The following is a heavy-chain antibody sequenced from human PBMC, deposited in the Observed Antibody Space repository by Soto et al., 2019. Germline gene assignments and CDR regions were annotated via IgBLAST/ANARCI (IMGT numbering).Heavy chain of an antibody. CDR2: ISGYNGYT. V-gene: IGHV1-18*01. D-gene: IGHD3-10*01. Sequence: GASVKVSCKASGYTFGTYGINWVRQAPGQGLEWMGWISGYNGYTNNAQKFQGRVTMTRDTSTSTVYMEVSSLRSEDTAVYYCSRVDPGETSPFDHWGQGTLVTVSS. J-gene: IGHJ4*02. CDR1: GYTFGTYG. CDR3: SRVDPGETSPFDH.